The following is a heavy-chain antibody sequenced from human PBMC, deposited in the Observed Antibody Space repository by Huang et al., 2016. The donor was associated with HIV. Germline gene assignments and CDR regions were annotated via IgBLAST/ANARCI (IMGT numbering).Heavy chain of an antibody. CDR2: IFPYDADS. CDR1: GYSFSSYW. CDR3: ARRFSSSSGYFDY. Sequence: VQLVQSGAEVKKPGESLKISCKGSGYSFSSYWIAWVRQMPGKGLEWVGIIFPYDADSTYSPSCEGQVTISADKSIGTAYLQWSSLKASDTAMYYCARRFSSSSGYFDYWGQGSLVTVSS. J-gene: IGHJ4*02. V-gene: IGHV5-51*01. D-gene: IGHD6-6*01.